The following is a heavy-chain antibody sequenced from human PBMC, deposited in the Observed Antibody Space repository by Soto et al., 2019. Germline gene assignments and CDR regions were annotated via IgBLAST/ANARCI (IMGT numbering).Heavy chain of an antibody. V-gene: IGHV1-69*01. CDR1: EGTFNSYA. Sequence: QAQVVQSGAEVRKPGSSVKLSCKASEGTFNSYAIAWVRQAPGQGLEWMGGIIPYYNTLNYAQKFQDRVTITADDTTNTVDMELSSLRSDDAAVYFCASGASRWYPYSFDSWAPGPLVTVSS. CDR3: ASGASRWYPYSFDS. D-gene: IGHD6-13*01. J-gene: IGHJ4*01. CDR2: IIPYYNTL.